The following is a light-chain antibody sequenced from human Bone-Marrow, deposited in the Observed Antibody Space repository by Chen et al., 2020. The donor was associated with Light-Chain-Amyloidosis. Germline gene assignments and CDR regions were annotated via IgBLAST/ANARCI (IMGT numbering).Light chain of an antibody. V-gene: IGLV2-14*01. CDR1: SSDVDGYND. Sequence: HSALTPPASVVVSPGQAIPLPRTQPSSDVDGYNDVSWYQQHPGKAPKLMIYDISNRPSGVSNRFSGSKSGTTASLPISGLQAEDEADYYCSSYTSRSTLDVFGTGTKVTVL. CDR3: SSYTSRSTLDV. CDR2: DIS. J-gene: IGLJ1*01.